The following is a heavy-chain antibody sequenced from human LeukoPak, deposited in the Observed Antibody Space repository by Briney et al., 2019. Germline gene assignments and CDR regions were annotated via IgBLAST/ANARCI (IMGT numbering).Heavy chain of an antibody. CDR3: ARARVEMATSLDY. V-gene: IGHV3-33*01. J-gene: IGHJ4*02. Sequence: PGRSLRLSCAASGFTFSSYGMHWVRQAPGKGLEWVAVIWYDGSNKYYADSVKGRFTISRDNSKNTLYLQMNSLRAEDTAVYYCARARVEMATSLDYWGQGTLVTVSS. D-gene: IGHD5-24*01. CDR2: IWYDGSNK. CDR1: GFTFSSYG.